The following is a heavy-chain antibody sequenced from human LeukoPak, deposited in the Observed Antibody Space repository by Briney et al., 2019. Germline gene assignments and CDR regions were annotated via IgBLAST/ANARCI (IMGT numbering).Heavy chain of an antibody. V-gene: IGHV4-59*08. CDR1: GVSISNHY. J-gene: IGHJ4*02. Sequence: SETLSLTCTVSGVSISNHYSSWIRQPPGKGLEWIGYFYYTGNTNYNPSLKSRVTISEDTSKKQVSLELSSVTAADTAVYYCVRHSRVVAFDYWGQGNLVTVSS. CDR2: FYYTGNT. CDR3: VRHSRVVAFDY. D-gene: IGHD2-2*01.